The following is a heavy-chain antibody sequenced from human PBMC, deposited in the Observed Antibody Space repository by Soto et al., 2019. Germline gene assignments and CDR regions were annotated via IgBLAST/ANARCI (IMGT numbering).Heavy chain of an antibody. CDR2: IWYDGSNK. Sequence: GGSLRLSCAASGFTFSIYGMHWVRQAPGKGLEWVAVIWYDGSNKYYADSVKGRFTISRDNSKNTLYLQMNSLRAEDTAVYYCARITMVRSPHGGMDVWGQGTTVTVSS. CDR1: GFTFSIYG. J-gene: IGHJ6*02. CDR3: ARITMVRSPHGGMDV. D-gene: IGHD3-10*01. V-gene: IGHV3-33*01.